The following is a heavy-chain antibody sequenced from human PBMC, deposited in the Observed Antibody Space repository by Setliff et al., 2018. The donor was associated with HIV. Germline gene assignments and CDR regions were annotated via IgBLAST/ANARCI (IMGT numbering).Heavy chain of an antibody. J-gene: IGHJ4*02. D-gene: IGHD1-26*01. CDR3: TTDLGGSYHGWNY. Sequence: PGGSLRLSCAASGFTFSNAWVNWVRQAPGKGLEWVGRIKSKTDGGTTDYAAPVKGRFTISRDDSKNTLYLQMNSLKTEDTAVYYCTTDLGGSYHGWNYWGQGTLVTVSS. V-gene: IGHV3-15*07. CDR2: IKSKTDGGTT. CDR1: GFTFSNAW.